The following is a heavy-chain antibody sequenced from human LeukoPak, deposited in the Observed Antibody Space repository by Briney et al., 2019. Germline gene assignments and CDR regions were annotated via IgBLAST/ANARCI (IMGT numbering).Heavy chain of an antibody. CDR1: GFTFSSYG. D-gene: IGHD6-19*01. CDR3: AKAVAQYSGGWYDY. J-gene: IGHJ4*02. Sequence: GGSLRLSSAASGFTFSSYGMHWVRQAPGKGLEGVAIISHDGNNKYYADSVKGRFTISRDNSKNTLYLQMNSLRAEDTAVYYCAKAVAQYSGGWYDYRGQGTLVTVSS. V-gene: IGHV3-30*18. CDR2: ISHDGNNK.